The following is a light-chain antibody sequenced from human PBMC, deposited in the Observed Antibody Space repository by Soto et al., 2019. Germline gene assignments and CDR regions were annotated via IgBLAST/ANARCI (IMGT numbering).Light chain of an antibody. CDR1: QTVTTY. CDR2: AAS. Sequence: DIQMTQSPSSLSASVGDRVTITCRACQTVTTYLNWYQQKPGEAPKLLIYAASTLHTGVPSRFSGSGSGTDFTLTITGLQPEDFATYFGQQSYYTSVTFGPGTTVDI. CDR3: QQSYYTSVT. J-gene: IGKJ3*01. V-gene: IGKV1-39*01.